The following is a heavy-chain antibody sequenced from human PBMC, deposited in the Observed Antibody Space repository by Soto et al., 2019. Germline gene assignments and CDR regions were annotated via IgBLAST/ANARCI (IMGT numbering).Heavy chain of an antibody. D-gene: IGHD3-22*01. Sequence: QVQLVESGGGVVQPGRSLRLSCAASGFTFSSYGMHWVRQAPGKGLEWVAVIWYDGSNKYYADSVKGRFTISRDNSKNTLYLQMNSLRAEETAVYYCARDRSSYFDSSGYYLGYGMDVWGQGTTVTVSS. J-gene: IGHJ6*02. CDR3: ARDRSSYFDSSGYYLGYGMDV. V-gene: IGHV3-33*01. CDR1: GFTFSSYG. CDR2: IWYDGSNK.